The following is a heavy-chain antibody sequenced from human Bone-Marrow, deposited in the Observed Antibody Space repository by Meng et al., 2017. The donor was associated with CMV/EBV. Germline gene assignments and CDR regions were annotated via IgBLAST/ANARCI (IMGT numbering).Heavy chain of an antibody. CDR2: ISYDGGTK. V-gene: IGHV3-30-3*01. J-gene: IGHJ6*02. CDR3: AKANSLAAAGAVDYFYGMDV. Sequence: GESLKISCAASRFIFSNYAMHWVRQAPGKGLEWVAVISYDGGTKYYADSVKGRFTISRDNSKNTLYLQMNSLRAEGTAVYYCAKANSLAAAGAVDYFYGMDVWGQGTTVTVSS. D-gene: IGHD6-13*01. CDR1: RFIFSNYA.